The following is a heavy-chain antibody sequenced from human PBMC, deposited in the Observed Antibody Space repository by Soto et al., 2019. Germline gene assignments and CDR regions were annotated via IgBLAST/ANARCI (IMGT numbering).Heavy chain of an antibody. Sequence: SETLSLTCTVSGGSISSGGYYWSWIRQHPGKGLEWIGYIYYSGSTYYNPSLKSRVTISVDTSKNQFSLKLSSVTAADTAVYYCARELGYCSGGSCYSGLWFDPWGQGTLVTVSS. CDR2: IYYSGST. J-gene: IGHJ5*02. V-gene: IGHV4-31*03. D-gene: IGHD2-15*01. CDR1: GGSISSGGYY. CDR3: ARELGYCSGGSCYSGLWFDP.